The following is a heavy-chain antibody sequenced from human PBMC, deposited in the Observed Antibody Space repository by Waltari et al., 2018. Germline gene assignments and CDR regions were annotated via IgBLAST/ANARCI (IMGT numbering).Heavy chain of an antibody. Sequence: EVQLVQSGAEVKKPGESLKISCKGSGYSFTSYWIGWVRQIPGKGLEWMGARYPGDPETSDSPSFQGQVTISADKSISTAYLQWSSLKASDTAMYYCARYKQLADAFDIWGQGTMVTVSS. D-gene: IGHD6-13*01. CDR2: RYPGDPET. CDR1: GYSFTSYW. CDR3: ARYKQLADAFDI. J-gene: IGHJ3*02. V-gene: IGHV5-51*01.